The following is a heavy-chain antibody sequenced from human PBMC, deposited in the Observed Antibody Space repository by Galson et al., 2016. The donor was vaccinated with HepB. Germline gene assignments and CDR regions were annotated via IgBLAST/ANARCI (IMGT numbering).Heavy chain of an antibody. CDR2: IYSTGST. J-gene: IGHJ4*02. D-gene: IGHD6-13*01. V-gene: IGHV3-53*01. Sequence: SLRLSCAASGVTVSNNYMSWVRQAPGKGLEWISVIYSTGSTFYADSVKGRFTISRDNSKNTMFLQMNSLRVEDTAMYYCASLEGVAAGTWGQGTLVTVSP. CDR1: GVTVSNNY. CDR3: ASLEGVAAGT.